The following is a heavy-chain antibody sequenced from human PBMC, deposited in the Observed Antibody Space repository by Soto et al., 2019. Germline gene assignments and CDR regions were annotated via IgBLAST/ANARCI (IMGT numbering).Heavy chain of an antibody. V-gene: IGHV4-59*12. CDR1: GGSLADYY. CDR2: IYYSGST. CDR3: ARVLVFYGGFDP. J-gene: IGHJ5*02. D-gene: IGHD2-21*02. Sequence: PSETLSLTCTVSGGSLADYYWSWIRQPPGKGLEWIGYIYYSGSTYYNPSLKSRFTISRDNAKNSLYLQMNSLRAEDTAVYYCARVLVFYGGFDPWGQGTLVTVSS.